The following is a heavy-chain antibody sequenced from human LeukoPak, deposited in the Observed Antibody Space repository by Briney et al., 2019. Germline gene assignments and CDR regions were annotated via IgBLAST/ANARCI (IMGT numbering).Heavy chain of an antibody. CDR2: IIPIFGTA. J-gene: IGHJ4*02. D-gene: IGHD2-2*02. Sequence: SVKVSCKASVGTFSSYAISWVRQAPGQGLEWMGGIIPIFGTANYAQKFQGRVTITTDESTSTAYMELSSLRSEDTAVYYCARGTLVVPAAIGGGYYFDYWGQGTLVTVSS. CDR3: ARGTLVVPAAIGGGYYFDY. CDR1: VGTFSSYA. V-gene: IGHV1-69*05.